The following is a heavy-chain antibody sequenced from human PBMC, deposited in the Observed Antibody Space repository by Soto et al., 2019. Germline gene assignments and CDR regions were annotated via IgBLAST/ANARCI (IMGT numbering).Heavy chain of an antibody. D-gene: IGHD6-19*01. CDR3: ARGSSGRFDY. V-gene: IGHV3-30-3*01. CDR2: ISYDGSNK. Sequence: QVQRVESGGGVVQPGRSLRLSCAASGFTFSSYAMHWVRQAPGKGLEWVAVISYDGSNKYYADSVKGRFTISRDNSKNTLYLQMNSLRAEDTAVYYCARGSSGRFDYWGQGTLVTVSS. CDR1: GFTFSSYA. J-gene: IGHJ4*02.